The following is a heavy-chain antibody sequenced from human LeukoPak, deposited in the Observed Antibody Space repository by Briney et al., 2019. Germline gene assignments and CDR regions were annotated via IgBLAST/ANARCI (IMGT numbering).Heavy chain of an antibody. D-gene: IGHD5-18*01. Sequence: QSGGSLRLSCAASGFTFGSYGMHWVRQAPGKGLEWVAVISYDGSNKYYADSVKGRFTISRDNSKNTLYLQMNSLRAEDTAVYYCAKGGWIQLWLLDYWGQGTLVTVSS. CDR2: ISYDGSNK. CDR3: AKGGWIQLWLLDY. CDR1: GFTFGSYG. J-gene: IGHJ4*02. V-gene: IGHV3-30*18.